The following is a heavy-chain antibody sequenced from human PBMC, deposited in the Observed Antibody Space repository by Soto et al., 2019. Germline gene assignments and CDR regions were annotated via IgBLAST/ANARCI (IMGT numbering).Heavy chain of an antibody. V-gene: IGHV3-23*01. Sequence: PGGSLRLSFAASGFTFSSYAMSWVRQAPGKGLEWVSAISGSGGRTYYEDSVKVRFTISRDNPKKTLYLQMNSLRAEDTAVYYCAKGARRSGSYYSHXWGQGTLVTVPX. CDR3: AKGARRSGSYYSHX. J-gene: IGHJ4*02. CDR1: GFTFSSYA. CDR2: ISGSGGRT. D-gene: IGHD3-10*01.